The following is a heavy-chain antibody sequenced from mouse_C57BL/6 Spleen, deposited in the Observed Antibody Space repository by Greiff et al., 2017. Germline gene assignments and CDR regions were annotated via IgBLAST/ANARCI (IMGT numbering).Heavy chain of an antibody. CDR2: FYPGSGSI. V-gene: IGHV1-62-2*01. CDR3: ARHEPYYGSRHYFDD. D-gene: IGHD1-1*01. Sequence: QVQLQQSGAELVKPGASVKLSCKASGYTFTEYTIHWVKQRSGQGLEWIGWFYPGSGSIKYNEKFKDKATLTADKSSSTVYMELSRLTSEDSAVYCGARHEPYYGSRHYFDDWGQGATLTVAS. J-gene: IGHJ2*01. CDR1: GYTFTEYT.